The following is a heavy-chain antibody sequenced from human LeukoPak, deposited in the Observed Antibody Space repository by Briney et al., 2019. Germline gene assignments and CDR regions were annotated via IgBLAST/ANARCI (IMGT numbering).Heavy chain of an antibody. Sequence: GGSLRLSCAVSGFTVSSNYMSWVRQAPGKGLEWVSVLYSGGSTYYANSVKGRFTVSRDNSKNTLNLQMNSLRVEDTAVYYCVPLTDGSVDQWGQGTLVTVSS. CDR1: GFTVSSNY. J-gene: IGHJ4*02. V-gene: IGHV3-66*01. CDR3: VPLTDGSVDQ. CDR2: LYSGGST. D-gene: IGHD3-10*01.